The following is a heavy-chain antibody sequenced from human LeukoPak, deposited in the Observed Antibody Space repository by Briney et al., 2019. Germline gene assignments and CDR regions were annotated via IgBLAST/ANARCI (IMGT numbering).Heavy chain of an antibody. J-gene: IGHJ4*02. CDR1: GGSFSGYY. CDR2: INHSGST. D-gene: IGHD3-3*01. V-gene: IGHV4-34*01. Sequence: SETLSLTCAVYGGSFSGYYWSWIRQPPGKGLEWIGEINHSGSTNYNPSLKSRVTISVDTSKNQFSLKLSSVTAADTAVYYCARPRRYYDSWSGYPPFDYWGQGTLVTVSS. CDR3: ARPRRYYDSWSGYPPFDY.